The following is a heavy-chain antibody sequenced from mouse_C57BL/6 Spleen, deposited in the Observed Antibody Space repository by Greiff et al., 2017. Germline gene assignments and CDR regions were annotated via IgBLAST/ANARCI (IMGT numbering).Heavy chain of an antibody. CDR2: INPSTGGT. CDR3: ARRGGNYRGMDY. CDR1: GYSFTGYY. V-gene: IGHV1-42*01. D-gene: IGHD2-1*01. J-gene: IGHJ4*01. Sequence: EVQLQQSGPELVKPGASVKISCKASGYSFTGYYMNWVKQSPEKSLEWIGEINPSTGGTTYNQKFKAKATLTVDKSSSTAYMQLKSLTSEDSAVYYCARRGGNYRGMDYWGQGTSVTVSS.